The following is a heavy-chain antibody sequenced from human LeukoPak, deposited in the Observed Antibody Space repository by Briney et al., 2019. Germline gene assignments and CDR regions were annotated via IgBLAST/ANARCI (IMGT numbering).Heavy chain of an antibody. V-gene: IGHV4-30-2*01. D-gene: IGHD5-18*01. CDR2: IYHSGST. CDR3: ARTIYSYGTTRGVHYFDY. CDR1: GGSISSGGYS. Sequence: PSQTLSLTCAVSGGSISSGGYSWSWIRQPPGKGLEWIGYIYHSGSTYNNPSLKSRVTISVDTSKNHFSLKLSSVTAADTAVYYCARTIYSYGTTRGVHYFDYWGQGTLVTVSS. J-gene: IGHJ4*02.